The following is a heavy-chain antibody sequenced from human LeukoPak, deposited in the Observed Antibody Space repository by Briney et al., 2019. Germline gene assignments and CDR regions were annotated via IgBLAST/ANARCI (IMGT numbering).Heavy chain of an antibody. D-gene: IGHD6-6*01. CDR1: GGSFSGYY. Sequence: PSETLSLTCAVYGGSFSGYYWSWIRQPPGKGLEWIGEINHSGSTNYNPSLKSRVTISVDTSKNQFSLKLSSVTAADTAVYYCARHIPPKYSSSGWFDPWGQGTLVTVSS. CDR2: INHSGST. J-gene: IGHJ5*02. CDR3: ARHIPPKYSSSGWFDP. V-gene: IGHV4-34*01.